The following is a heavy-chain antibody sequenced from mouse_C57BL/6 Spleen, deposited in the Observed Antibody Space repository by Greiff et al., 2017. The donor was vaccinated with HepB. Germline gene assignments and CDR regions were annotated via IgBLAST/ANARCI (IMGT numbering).Heavy chain of an antibody. Sequence: QVQLQQSGAELVRPGASVKLSCKASGYTFTDYYINWVKQRPGQGLEWIARIYPGSGNTYYNEKFKGKATLTAEKSSSTAYMQLSSLTSEDSAVYFCARQLRLPLIFAYWGQGTLVTVSA. CDR1: GYTFTDYY. CDR3: ARQLRLPLIFAY. CDR2: IYPGSGNT. V-gene: IGHV1-76*01. J-gene: IGHJ3*01. D-gene: IGHD3-2*02.